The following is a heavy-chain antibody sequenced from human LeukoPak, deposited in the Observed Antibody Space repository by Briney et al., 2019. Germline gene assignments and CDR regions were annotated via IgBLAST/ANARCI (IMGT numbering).Heavy chain of an antibody. CDR3: AKADRTKSYYYYYMDV. V-gene: IGHV3-33*06. Sequence: PGGSLRLSCAASGFTFVTYGMHWVRQAPGKGLEWVAVIWYDGSNKYYADSVKGRFTISRDNSKNTLFLQMNSLRAEDTAVYYCAKADRTKSYYYYYMDVWGKGTTVTVSS. J-gene: IGHJ6*03. D-gene: IGHD2-2*01. CDR2: IWYDGSNK. CDR1: GFTFVTYG.